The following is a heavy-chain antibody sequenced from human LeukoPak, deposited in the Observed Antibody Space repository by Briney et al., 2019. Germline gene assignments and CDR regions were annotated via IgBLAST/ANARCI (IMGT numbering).Heavy chain of an antibody. CDR1: GGSISSSSYY. CDR2: IYYSGGT. CDR3: ARGVSMIVVVIHDWYFDL. D-gene: IGHD3-22*01. J-gene: IGHJ2*01. Sequence: SETLSLTCTVSGGSISSSSYYWGWIRQPPGTGLEWIGNIYYSGGTYYNPSLKSRVTISVDTSKNQFSLKLSSVTATDTAVYYCARGVSMIVVVIHDWYFDLWGRGTLVTVSS. V-gene: IGHV4-39*01.